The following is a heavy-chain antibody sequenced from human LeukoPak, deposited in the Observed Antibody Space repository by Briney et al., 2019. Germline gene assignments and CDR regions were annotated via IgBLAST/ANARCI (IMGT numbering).Heavy chain of an antibody. J-gene: IGHJ4*02. CDR2: IYYSGST. V-gene: IGHV4-59*12. CDR3: ARDLYFGRYSSSWSFDY. D-gene: IGHD6-13*01. Sequence: PSETLSLTCTVSGGSISSYYWSWIRQPPGKGLEWIGYIYYSGSTNYNPSLKSRVTISVDTSKNQFSLKLSSVTAADTAVYYCARDLYFGRYSSSWSFDYWGQGTLVTVSS. CDR1: GGSISSYY.